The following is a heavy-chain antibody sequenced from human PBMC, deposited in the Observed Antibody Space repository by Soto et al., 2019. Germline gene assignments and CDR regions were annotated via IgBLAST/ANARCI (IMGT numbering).Heavy chain of an antibody. Sequence: GGSLRLSCAASGFTFSSYAMSWVRQAPGKGLEWVSAISGSGGSTYYADSVKGRFTISRDNSKNTLYLQMNSLRAEDTAVYYCAKDTPYSSGWYGPLGWFDPWGQGTLVTVSS. CDR1: GFTFSSYA. CDR2: ISGSGGST. D-gene: IGHD6-19*01. V-gene: IGHV3-23*01. CDR3: AKDTPYSSGWYGPLGWFDP. J-gene: IGHJ5*02.